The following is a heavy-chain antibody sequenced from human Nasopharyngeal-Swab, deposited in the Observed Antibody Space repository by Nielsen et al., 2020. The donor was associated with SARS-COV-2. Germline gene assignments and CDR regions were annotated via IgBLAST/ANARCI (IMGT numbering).Heavy chain of an antibody. Sequence: GGSLRLSCAASGFSFNNAWMNWVRQAPGQGLEWIGLIKSKTDGETTDYAAPVKGRIIISRDDSKNTLYLQLNSLKIDDTAVYYCSSRDHWGQGTMVTVSS. CDR1: GFSFNNAW. J-gene: IGHJ4*02. CDR2: IKSKTDGETT. V-gene: IGHV3-15*05. CDR3: SSRDH. D-gene: IGHD3-10*01.